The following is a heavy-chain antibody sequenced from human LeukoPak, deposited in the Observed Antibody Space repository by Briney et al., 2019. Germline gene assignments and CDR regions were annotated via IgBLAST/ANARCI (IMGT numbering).Heavy chain of an antibody. Sequence: ASVKVSCKASGYTFTGYYMHGVRQAPGQGLEGMGWMNPNSGNTGYAQKFQGRVTMTRNTSISTAYMELSSLRPEDTAVYYCARAVSYYDFWSGYYPFDYWGQGTLVTVSS. CDR1: GYTFTGYY. D-gene: IGHD3-3*01. J-gene: IGHJ4*02. V-gene: IGHV1-8*02. CDR2: MNPNSGNT. CDR3: ARAVSYYDFWSGYYPFDY.